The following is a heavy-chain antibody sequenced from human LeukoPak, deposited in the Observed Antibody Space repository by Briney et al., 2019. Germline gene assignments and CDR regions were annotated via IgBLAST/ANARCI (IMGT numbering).Heavy chain of an antibody. CDR1: GFTFSDYY. J-gene: IGHJ4*02. D-gene: IGHD3-10*01. CDR3: VRAAMARGPEDGY. V-gene: IGHV3-11*01. Sequence: NPGGSLRLSCAASGFTFSDYYMSWIRQAPGKGLEWVSYISSTSDTIYYADSVKGRFTISRDNAKTSLSLQMNSLRAEDTAVYYCVRAAMARGPEDGYWGQGTLVTVSS. CDR2: ISSTSDTI.